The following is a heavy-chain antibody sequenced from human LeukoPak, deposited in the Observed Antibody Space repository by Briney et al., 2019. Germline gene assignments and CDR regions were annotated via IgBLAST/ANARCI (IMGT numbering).Heavy chain of an antibody. D-gene: IGHD3-10*01. J-gene: IGHJ4*02. CDR1: GFTFDDYG. Sequence: GGSLRLSCAASGFTFDDYGMSWVRHAPGKGLEWVSGINWNGGSIGYADSVKGRFTISRDNAKNSLYLQMNSLRAEDTALYYCARDGDYYGSGSYSYFDYWGQGTLVTVSS. V-gene: IGHV3-20*04. CDR2: INWNGGSI. CDR3: ARDGDYYGSGSYSYFDY.